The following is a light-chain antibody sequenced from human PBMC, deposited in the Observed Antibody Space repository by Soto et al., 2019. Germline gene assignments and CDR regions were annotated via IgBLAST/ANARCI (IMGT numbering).Light chain of an antibody. Sequence: DMQVAQSPPSVSASVGDRVTITCRASQNISTWMAWYQQKPGKAPKLLVYDASTLQSGVASRFSGSGSGTEFTLIISGLQPDDSATYYCQQYTNTNNPWMLGQGTKVDIK. CDR3: QQYTNTNNPWM. CDR1: QNISTW. J-gene: IGKJ1*01. CDR2: DAS. V-gene: IGKV1-5*01.